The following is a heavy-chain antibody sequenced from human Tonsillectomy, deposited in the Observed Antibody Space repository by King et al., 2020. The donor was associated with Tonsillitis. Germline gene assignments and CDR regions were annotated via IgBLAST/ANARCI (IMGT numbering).Heavy chain of an antibody. Sequence: VQLVESGAEVKKSGASVKVSCKASGYTFTRYYMHWVRQAPGQGLEWMGIIHPSGGSAIYALKFQGRVTMTRDTSTTTVYMELSSLTSEDTAVYYCARDGVPAPLPTNWFDPWGQGTLVTVSS. CDR2: IHPSGGSA. CDR1: GYTFTRYY. CDR3: ARDGVPAPLPTNWFDP. J-gene: IGHJ5*02. D-gene: IGHD3-16*01. V-gene: IGHV1-46*01.